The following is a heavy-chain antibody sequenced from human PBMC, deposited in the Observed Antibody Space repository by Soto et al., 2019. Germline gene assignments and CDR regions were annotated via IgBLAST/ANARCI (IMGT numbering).Heavy chain of an antibody. CDR3: AAGTIPVPGAYDY. Sequence: EVQLLESGGGMVQPGGSLRLSCAASGFTFSGSAMGWVRQAPGKGLEWISVISGSGDNILYADSVKGRFTISKDNLRNTLYLQMNSLRGDDTAVYFCAAGTIPVPGAYDYWGQGTLVTVSS. CDR2: ISGSGDNI. D-gene: IGHD3-10*01. J-gene: IGHJ4*02. V-gene: IGHV3-23*01. CDR1: GFTFSGSA.